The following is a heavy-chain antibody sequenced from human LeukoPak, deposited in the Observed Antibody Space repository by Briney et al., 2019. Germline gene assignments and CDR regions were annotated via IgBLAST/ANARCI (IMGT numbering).Heavy chain of an antibody. CDR1: GDSVSSNSAA. V-gene: IGHV6-1*01. CDR3: ARDLSGVVGATGAWFDP. D-gene: IGHD1-26*01. J-gene: IGHJ5*02. Sequence: SQTLSLTCAISGDSVSSNSAAWNWIKQSPSRGLEWLGRTYYRSKWYNDYAVSVKSRITINPDTSKNQFSLQLNSVTPEDTAVYYCARDLSGVVGATGAWFDPWGQGTLVTVSS. CDR2: TYYRSKWYN.